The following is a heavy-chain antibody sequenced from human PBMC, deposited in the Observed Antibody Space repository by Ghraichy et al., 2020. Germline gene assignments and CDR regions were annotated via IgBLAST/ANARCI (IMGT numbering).Heavy chain of an antibody. CDR3: ARAPGVRSISIYYFDY. V-gene: IGHV4-31*03. J-gene: IGHJ4*02. Sequence: SQTLSLTCTVSGGSISSGGYYWSWIRQHPGKGLGWIGYIYYSGSTYYNPSLKSRVTISVDTSKNQFSLKLSSVTAADTAVYYCARAPGVRSISIYYFDYWGQGTLVTVSS. CDR1: GGSISSGGYY. CDR2: IYYSGST. D-gene: IGHD3-3*02.